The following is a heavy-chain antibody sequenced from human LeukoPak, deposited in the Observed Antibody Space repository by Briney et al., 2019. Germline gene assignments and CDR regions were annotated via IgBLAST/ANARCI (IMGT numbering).Heavy chain of an antibody. Sequence: GASVKVLCKASGGTFSSYVFTWVRQAPGQGLEWMGQIVPIFGSANYAQKFQGRVTITADKSTNTVYMEVSRLTSEDTAVYYCARVGDYGANSAMVMTPWGQGTLVTVSS. D-gene: IGHD4-23*01. V-gene: IGHV1-69*06. J-gene: IGHJ4*02. CDR1: GGTFSSYV. CDR2: IVPIFGSA. CDR3: ARVGDYGANSAMVMTP.